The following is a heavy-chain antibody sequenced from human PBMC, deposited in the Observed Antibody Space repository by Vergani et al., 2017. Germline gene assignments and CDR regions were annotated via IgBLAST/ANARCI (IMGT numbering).Heavy chain of an antibody. D-gene: IGHD2-2*02. Sequence: QVQLVQSGAEVKKPGSSVKVSCKASGGTFSSYAISWVRQAPGQGLEGMGGIIPIFGTANYAQKFQGRVTITADESTSTAYMELSSLRSEDTAVYYCARDYCSSTSCYTRWFDPWGQGTLVTVSS. J-gene: IGHJ5*02. V-gene: IGHV1-69*01. CDR3: ARDYCSSTSCYTRWFDP. CDR2: IIPIFGTA. CDR1: GGTFSSYA.